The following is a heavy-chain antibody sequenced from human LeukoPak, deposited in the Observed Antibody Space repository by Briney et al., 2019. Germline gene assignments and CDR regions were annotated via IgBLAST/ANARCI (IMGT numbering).Heavy chain of an antibody. V-gene: IGHV4-59*01. D-gene: IGHD6-13*01. J-gene: IGHJ6*03. CDR1: GGSISSYY. CDR2: IYYSGST. CDR3: TRVFDSSSWYVPSPFYYMDV. Sequence: SETLSLTCTVSGGSISSYYWSWIRQPPGKGLEWIGYIYYSGSTNYNPSLKSRVTISVDTSKNQFSLKLSSVTAADTAVYYCTRVFDSSSWYVPSPFYYMDVWGKGTTVTISS.